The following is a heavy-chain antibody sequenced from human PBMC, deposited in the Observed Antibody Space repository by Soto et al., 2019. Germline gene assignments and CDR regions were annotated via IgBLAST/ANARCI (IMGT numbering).Heavy chain of an antibody. J-gene: IGHJ6*02. CDR1: GDSVSSNSAA. V-gene: IGHV6-1*01. D-gene: IGHD3-3*01. Sequence: PSQTLSLTCAISGDSVSSNSAAWNWIRQSPSRGLEWLGRTYYRSKWYNDYAVSVKSRITINPDTSKNQFSLQLNSVTPEDTAVYYCARDPYEKYYDFWSGLEGMDVWGQGTTVTVSS. CDR3: ARDPYEKYYDFWSGLEGMDV. CDR2: TYYRSKWYN.